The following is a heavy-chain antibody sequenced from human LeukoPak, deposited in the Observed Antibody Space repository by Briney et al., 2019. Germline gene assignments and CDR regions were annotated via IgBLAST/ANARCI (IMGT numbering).Heavy chain of an antibody. D-gene: IGHD1-26*01. CDR3: AKPRRMGGDVDDAFDI. V-gene: IGHV1-46*01. CDR2: INPSGGST. CDR1: GYTFTSYY. Sequence: ASVKVSCKASGYTFTSYYMHWVRQAPGQGLEWVGIINPSGGSTGYAQKFQGRVTMTRDTSTSTVYMDLSSLRSEDTAVYYCAKPRRMGGDVDDAFDIWGQGIMVTVSS. J-gene: IGHJ3*02.